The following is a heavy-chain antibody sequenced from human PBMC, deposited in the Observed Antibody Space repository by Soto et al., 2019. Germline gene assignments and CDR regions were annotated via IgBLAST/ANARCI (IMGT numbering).Heavy chain of an antibody. J-gene: IGHJ6*02. CDR1: GFTFSSYW. D-gene: IGHD5-18*01. CDR2: INSDGSST. CDR3: AKDIRRYSYYYYGMDV. V-gene: IGHV3-74*01. Sequence: GVSLRLSCAASGFTFSSYWMHWVRQAPGKGLVWVSRINSDGSSTSYADSVKGRFTISRDNSKNSLYLQMNSLRAEDTALYYCAKDIRRYSYYYYGMDVWGQGTTVNSP.